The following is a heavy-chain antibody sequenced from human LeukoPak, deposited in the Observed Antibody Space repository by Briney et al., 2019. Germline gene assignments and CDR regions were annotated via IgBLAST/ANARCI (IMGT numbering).Heavy chain of an antibody. CDR3: ARTAIAVAGTPFDP. CDR2: INHSGST. CDR1: GGSFSGYY. V-gene: IGHV4-34*01. J-gene: IGHJ5*02. Sequence: PSEPLSLTCAVYGGSFSGYYWSWIRQPPGKGREWIGEINHSGSTNYNPSLTSRVTISVDTSKNQFSLKLSSVTVADTAVYYCARTAIAVAGTPFDPWGQGTLVTVSS. D-gene: IGHD6-19*01.